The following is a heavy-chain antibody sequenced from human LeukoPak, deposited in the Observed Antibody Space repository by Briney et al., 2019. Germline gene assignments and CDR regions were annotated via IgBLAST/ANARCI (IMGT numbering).Heavy chain of an antibody. CDR3: ARHQSSGVVITRWFDP. Sequence: PSETLSLTCTVSGGSMSSYCWSWLRQPAGKGLEWVGRVYTSGDTNYNPSLKSRVTMSVDTSKNQFSLKLSSVPAEDRAMYYCARHQSSGVVITRWFDPWGQGTLVTVSS. CDR2: VYTSGDT. J-gene: IGHJ5*02. V-gene: IGHV4-4*07. D-gene: IGHD3-3*01. CDR1: GGSMSSYC.